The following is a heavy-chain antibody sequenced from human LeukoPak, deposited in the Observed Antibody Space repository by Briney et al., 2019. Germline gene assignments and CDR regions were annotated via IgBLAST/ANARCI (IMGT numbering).Heavy chain of an antibody. Sequence: PGGSLRLSCAASGFTFSSYAMHGVRQAPGKGLEWGAVISYDGSNKYYADSVKGRFTISRDNSKTTLYLQMTSLRAEDTAVYYCASDAFGYSYGSTFDYWGQGTLVTVSS. CDR2: ISYDGSNK. CDR1: GFTFSSYA. CDR3: ASDAFGYSYGSTFDY. D-gene: IGHD5-18*01. J-gene: IGHJ4*02. V-gene: IGHV3-30*01.